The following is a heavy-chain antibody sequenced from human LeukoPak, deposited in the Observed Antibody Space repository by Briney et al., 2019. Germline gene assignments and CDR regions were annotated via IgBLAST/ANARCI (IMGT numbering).Heavy chain of an antibody. CDR2: INHSGST. CDR1: GGSFSGYY. V-gene: IGHV4-34*01. D-gene: IGHD2-2*01. J-gene: IGHJ4*02. Sequence: SETLSLTCAVYGGSFSGYYWSWIRQPPGKGLEWIGEINHSGSTNYNPSLKSRVTISVDTSKNQFSLKLSSVTAADTAVYYCARFGSSTSIREYYFDYWGQGTLVTVSS. CDR3: ARFGSSTSIREYYFDY.